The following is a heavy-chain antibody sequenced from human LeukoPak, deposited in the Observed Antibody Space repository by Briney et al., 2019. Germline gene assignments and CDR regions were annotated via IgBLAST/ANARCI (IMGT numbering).Heavy chain of an antibody. CDR3: MSAHGY. V-gene: IGHV3-7*01. J-gene: IGHJ4*02. CDR2: ILPGGSES. CDR1: GYSSSSNM. Sequence: GGSLRLSCVASGYSSSSNMMTWVRQAPGKGLEWMATILPGGSESYRVDSVKGRFTISRDNAKNSLYLQMNSLRAEDTAVYYCMSAHGYWGQGTLVTVSS.